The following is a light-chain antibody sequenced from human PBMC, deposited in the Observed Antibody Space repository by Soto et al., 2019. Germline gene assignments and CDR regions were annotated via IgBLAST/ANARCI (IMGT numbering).Light chain of an antibody. CDR2: GVF. CDR1: QSISTY. CDR3: QQSYSTPPT. Sequence: DIQMTQSLSSLSASVGDRVTITCRTSQSISTYLNWYQQKPGKAPKLLIYGVFSLESGVPSRFSGGGSGTDFSLTISSLQPEDFAVYYCQQSYSTPPTFGQGTKVEIK. V-gene: IGKV1-39*01. J-gene: IGKJ2*01.